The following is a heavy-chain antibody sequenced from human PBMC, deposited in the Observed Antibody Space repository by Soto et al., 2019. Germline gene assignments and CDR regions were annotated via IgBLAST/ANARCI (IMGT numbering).Heavy chain of an antibody. V-gene: IGHV4-31*03. CDR3: ARDARLHRGYSYGGYYYGMDV. J-gene: IGHJ6*02. D-gene: IGHD5-18*01. Sequence: PSETLSLTCTVSGGSISSGGYYWSWIRQHPGKGLEWIGYIYYSGSTYYNPSLKSRVTISVDTSKNQFSLKLSSVTAADTVVYYCARDARLHRGYSYGGYYYGMDVWGQGTTVTVSS. CDR1: GGSISSGGYY. CDR2: IYYSGST.